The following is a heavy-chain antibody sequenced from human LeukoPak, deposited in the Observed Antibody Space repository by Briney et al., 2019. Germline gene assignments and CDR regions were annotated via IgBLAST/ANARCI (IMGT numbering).Heavy chain of an antibody. CDR2: IYSGGST. Sequence: GGSLRLSCAASGFTVSSNYMSWVRQAPGKGLEWVSVIYSGGSTYYADSVKGRFTISRDNSKNTLYLQMNSLRAEDTAVYYCASRVVVVAAHDAFDIWGQGTMVTVSS. CDR1: GFTVSSNY. CDR3: ASRVVVVAAHDAFDI. J-gene: IGHJ3*02. V-gene: IGHV3-53*01. D-gene: IGHD2-15*01.